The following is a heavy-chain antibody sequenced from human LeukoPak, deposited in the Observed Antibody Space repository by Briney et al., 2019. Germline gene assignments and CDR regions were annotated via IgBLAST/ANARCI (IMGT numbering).Heavy chain of an antibody. CDR2: IYYGGST. CDR1: GGSISRYY. D-gene: IGHD1-26*01. J-gene: IGHJ4*02. Sequence: WETLSLTCTVSGGSISRYYWSWIRQPPGKGLEWIGYIYYGGSTNYNPSLKSRVTISVDTSKNQFSLKLNSVTAADTAVYFCARDVIVGATERDYWGQGTLFTVSS. V-gene: IGHV4-59*01. CDR3: ARDVIVGATERDY.